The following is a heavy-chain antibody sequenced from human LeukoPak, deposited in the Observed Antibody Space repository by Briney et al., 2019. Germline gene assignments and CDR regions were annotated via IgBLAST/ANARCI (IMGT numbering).Heavy chain of an antibody. CDR1: GYTFTSYA. CDR3: ARDPTGTTDPPWFDP. J-gene: IGHJ5*02. D-gene: IGHD1-7*01. CDR2: INTNTGNP. Sequence: GASVKVSCKASGYTFTSYAMNWVRQAPGQGLEWMGWINTNTGNPTYAQGFTGRFVFSLDTSVSTAYLQISSLKAEDTAVYYCARDPTGTTDPPWFDPWGQGTLVTVSS. V-gene: IGHV7-4-1*02.